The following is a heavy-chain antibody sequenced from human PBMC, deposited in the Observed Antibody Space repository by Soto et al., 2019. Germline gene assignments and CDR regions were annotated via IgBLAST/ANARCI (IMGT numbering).Heavy chain of an antibody. J-gene: IGHJ4*02. D-gene: IGHD3-16*02. V-gene: IGHV3-30*18. CDR3: AKALGELSPESYDY. CDR1: GFTFSSYA. Sequence: QVQLVASGGGVVQPGRSLRLSCAASGFTFSSYAMHWVRQAPGKGLEWVAVISYDGSDKYYADSVKGRFTISRDNSKNTLNLQMNSLRADDTAVYYCAKALGELSPESYDYWGQGTLITVSS. CDR2: ISYDGSDK.